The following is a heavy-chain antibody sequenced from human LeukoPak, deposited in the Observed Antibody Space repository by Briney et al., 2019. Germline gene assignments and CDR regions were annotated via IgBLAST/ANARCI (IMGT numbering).Heavy chain of an antibody. CDR2: INPSGGST. CDR3: ARAPRVTMVRGVIDY. J-gene: IGHJ4*02. V-gene: IGHV1-46*01. CDR1: GYTFTSYY. Sequence: ASVTVSCKVSGYTFTSYYMHWVRQAPGQGLEWVGIINPSGGSTSYAQKLQGRVTMTRDTSTSTVYMELSSLRSEDTAVYYCARAPRVTMVRGVIDYWGQGTLVTVSS. D-gene: IGHD3-10*01.